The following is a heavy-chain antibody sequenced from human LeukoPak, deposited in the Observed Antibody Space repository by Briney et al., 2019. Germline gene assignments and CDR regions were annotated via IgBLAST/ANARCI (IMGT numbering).Heavy chain of an antibody. J-gene: IGHJ4*02. Sequence: GSSVKVSCKASGYTFTSYYMHWVRQAPGQGLEWMGIINPSGGSTSCAQKFQGRVTMTRDTSTSTVYMELSSLRSEDTAVYYCARRDWVVINGWLQFYLDYWGQGTLVTVSS. CDR3: ARRDWVVINGWLQFYLDY. D-gene: IGHD5-24*01. CDR1: GYTFTSYY. V-gene: IGHV1-46*01. CDR2: INPSGGST.